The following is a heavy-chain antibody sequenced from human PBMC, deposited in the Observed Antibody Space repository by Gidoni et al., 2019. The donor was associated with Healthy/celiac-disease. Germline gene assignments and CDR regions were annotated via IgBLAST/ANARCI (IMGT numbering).Heavy chain of an antibody. J-gene: IGHJ6*03. D-gene: IGHD3-9*01. CDR3: AREGFDLRAYYYMDV. Sequence: QVQLVESGGGVVQPGRSLSLPCAASGFTFSSYGMHWVRQAPGKGLEWVAVIWYDGSNKYYADSVKGRFTISRDNSKNTLYLQMNSLRAEDTAVYYCAREGFDLRAYYYMDVWGKGTTVTVSS. CDR2: IWYDGSNK. CDR1: GFTFSSYG. V-gene: IGHV3-33*01.